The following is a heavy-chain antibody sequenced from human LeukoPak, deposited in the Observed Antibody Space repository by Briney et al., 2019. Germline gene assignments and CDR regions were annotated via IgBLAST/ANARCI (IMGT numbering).Heavy chain of an antibody. CDR3: AKSPSQLLLNWFDP. Sequence: GGSLRLSCAASGFTFSNYGMSWVRQAPGKGLEWVSVVSASGVITDSADSVKAWFAISRDNSKNTLYLQMNSLRAEDTAVYYCAKSPSQLLLNWFDPWGQGTLVTVSS. CDR1: GFTFSNYG. V-gene: IGHV3-23*01. CDR2: VSASGVIT. D-gene: IGHD2-15*01. J-gene: IGHJ5*02.